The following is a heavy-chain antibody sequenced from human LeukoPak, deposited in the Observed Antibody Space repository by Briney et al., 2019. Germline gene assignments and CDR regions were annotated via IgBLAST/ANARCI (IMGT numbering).Heavy chain of an antibody. J-gene: IGHJ4*02. V-gene: IGHV3-30*18. Sequence: GGSLRLSCAASGFTFSSSGMHWVRQAPGKGLEWVAVISYDGSDKYYADSVKGRFTFSRDNSKNTLYLQMNSLRAEDTAVYYCAKEYCSNSVCHSLDYWGQGTLVTVSS. CDR3: AKEYCSNSVCHSLDY. CDR1: GFTFSSSG. CDR2: ISYDGSDK. D-gene: IGHD2-8*01.